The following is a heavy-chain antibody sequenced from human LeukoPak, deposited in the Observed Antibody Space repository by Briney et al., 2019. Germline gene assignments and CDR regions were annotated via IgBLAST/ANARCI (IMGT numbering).Heavy chain of an antibody. CDR2: INQDGSDK. V-gene: IGHV3-7*01. CDR1: GFSFSSYW. Sequence: GGSLRLSCAASGFSFSSYWMSWVRQAPGKGLEWVANINQDGSDKYYVDSVKGRFTISRGNAKNSLYLQMNSLRADDTAVYYCARFAAGGSYYYYMDVWGKGTTVTVSS. D-gene: IGHD6-25*01. J-gene: IGHJ6*03. CDR3: ARFAAGGSYYYYMDV.